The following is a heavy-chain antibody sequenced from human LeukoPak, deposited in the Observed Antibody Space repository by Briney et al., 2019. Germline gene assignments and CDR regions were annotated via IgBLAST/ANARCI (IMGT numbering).Heavy chain of an antibody. J-gene: IGHJ4*02. CDR2: INPNTGSV. CDR3: AKVGYCFIGVCHSYDL. D-gene: IGHD2-8*01. Sequence: ASVKVSCKASGYTFTGHYMHWVRQAPGQGPEWMGWINPNTGSVRYAQKFQGRVTMTRDTSISTAYMELNRLTSDDTAIYYCAKVGYCFIGVCHSYDLWGQGTLVTVSS. V-gene: IGHV1-2*02. CDR1: GYTFTGHY.